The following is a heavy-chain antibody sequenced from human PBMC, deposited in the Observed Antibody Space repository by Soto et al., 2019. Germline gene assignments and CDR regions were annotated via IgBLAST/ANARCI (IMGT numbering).Heavy chain of an antibody. J-gene: IGHJ6*02. Sequence: PGGSLRLSCAVSGFTFSSHAMSWVRQAPGKGLECVSSITGSGDSTYYADSVKGRFTISRDKSKSTLYLQMNSLRAEDTAVYYCAKEQGLELRSFYYYYGIAVWGQGTTVTVSS. CDR2: ITGSGDST. CDR1: GFTFSSHA. V-gene: IGHV3-23*01. CDR3: AKEQGLELRSFYYYYGIAV. D-gene: IGHD1-7*01.